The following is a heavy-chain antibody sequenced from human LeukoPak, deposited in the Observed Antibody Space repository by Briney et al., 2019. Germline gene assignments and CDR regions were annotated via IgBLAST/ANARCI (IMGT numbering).Heavy chain of an antibody. CDR3: ARKWWENWFDS. V-gene: IGHV3-23*01. CDR2: ISGSGGST. D-gene: IGHD2-15*01. Sequence: GGSLRLSCAASGFTFSSHAMSWVRQAPGKGLEWVSAISGSGGSTYYADSVKGRFTISRDNSKNTLYLQMNSLRAEDTAVYYCARKWWENWFDSWGQGALVTVSS. J-gene: IGHJ5*01. CDR1: GFTFSSHA.